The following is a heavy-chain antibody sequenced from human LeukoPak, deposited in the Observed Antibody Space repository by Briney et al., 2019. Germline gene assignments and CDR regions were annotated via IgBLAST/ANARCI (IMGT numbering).Heavy chain of an antibody. CDR2: IYYSGST. CDR3: ARVGSGWSGNV. D-gene: IGHD6-19*01. CDR1: GGSISSGDYY. V-gene: IGHV4-30-4*01. Sequence: SETLSLPCTVSGGSISSGDYYWSRIRQPPGKGLEWIGYIYYSGSTYYNPSLKSRVTISVDTSKNQFSLKLSSVTAADTAVYYCARVGSGWSGNVWGQGTLVTVSS. J-gene: IGHJ4*02.